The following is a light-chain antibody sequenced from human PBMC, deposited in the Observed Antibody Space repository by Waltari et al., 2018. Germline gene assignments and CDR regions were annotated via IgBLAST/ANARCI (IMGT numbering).Light chain of an antibody. CDR3: QQYGSSSIT. CDR2: GAS. Sequence: EIVLTQSPGTLSLSPGERATLSCRASQSVSSSYLAWSQQKPGQAPRLLSYGASSRATGIPDRFSGSGSGTDFTLTISRLEPEDLAVYYCQQYGSSSITFGQGTRLEIK. J-gene: IGKJ5*01. CDR1: QSVSSSY. V-gene: IGKV3-20*01.